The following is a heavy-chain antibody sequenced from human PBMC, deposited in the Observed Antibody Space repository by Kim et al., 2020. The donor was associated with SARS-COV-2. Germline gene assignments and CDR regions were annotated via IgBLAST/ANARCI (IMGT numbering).Heavy chain of an antibody. CDR1: GFTFNNYA. Sequence: GGSLRLSCAASGFTFNNYAMSWVRQAPGKGLEWVSGIRDSGGSTKYADSVKGRFSIPRDNSKNTLYLQMDSLRAEDTAVYYCAKVTSGSSGWFEYFQHWGQGTLVTVSS. J-gene: IGHJ1*01. CDR2: IRDSGGST. CDR3: AKVTSGSSGWFEYFQH. D-gene: IGHD6-19*01. V-gene: IGHV3-23*01.